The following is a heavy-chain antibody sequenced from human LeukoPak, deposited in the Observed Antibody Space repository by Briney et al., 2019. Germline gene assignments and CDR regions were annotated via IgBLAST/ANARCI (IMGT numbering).Heavy chain of an antibody. CDR3: AKTSGYRRFDP. J-gene: IGHJ5*02. Sequence: PGGSLRLSCAASGFTVSSNYMSWVRQAPGKGLEWVSAISGSGGSTYFADSVKGRFTISRDNSKNTLYLQMNSLRAEDTAVYYCAKTSGYRRFDPWGQGTLVTVSS. CDR2: ISGSGGST. V-gene: IGHV3-23*01. CDR1: GFTVSSNY. D-gene: IGHD5-12*01.